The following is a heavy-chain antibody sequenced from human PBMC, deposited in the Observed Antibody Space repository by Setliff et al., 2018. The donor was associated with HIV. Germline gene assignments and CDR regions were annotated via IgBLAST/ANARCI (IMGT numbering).Heavy chain of an antibody. D-gene: IGHD3-3*01. Sequence: PSETLSLTCAVYGASLSPYFRHWIRQSPGKGLEWIGEISHNGGFNYSPSLESRLTMSVDTPRNQVSLNLSAVTAADTAIYYCVRGANFYTPRKRIFDYWDQGMSVTVSS. J-gene: IGHJ4*02. CDR2: ISHNGGF. CDR3: VRGANFYTPRKRIFDY. CDR1: GASLSPYF. V-gene: IGHV4-34*01.